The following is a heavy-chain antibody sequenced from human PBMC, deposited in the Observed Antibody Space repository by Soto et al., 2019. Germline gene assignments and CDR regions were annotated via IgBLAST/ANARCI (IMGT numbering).Heavy chain of an antibody. CDR2: ISYDGSNK. V-gene: IGHV3-30*18. Sequence: GGSLRLSCAASGFTFSSYGMHWVRQAPGKGLEWVAVISYDGSNKYYADSVKGRFTISRDNSKNTLYLQMNSLRAEDTAVYYCAKEIPAYSSGWLTSGWFDPWGQGTLLTVSS. CDR1: GFTFSSYG. D-gene: IGHD6-19*01. J-gene: IGHJ5*02. CDR3: AKEIPAYSSGWLTSGWFDP.